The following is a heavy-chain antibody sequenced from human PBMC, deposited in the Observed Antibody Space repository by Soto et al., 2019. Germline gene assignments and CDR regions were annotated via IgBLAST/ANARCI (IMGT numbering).Heavy chain of an antibody. D-gene: IGHD3-22*01. V-gene: IGHV3-48*01. CDR3: ARPTNYYDSCGPPAY. Sequence: PGGSLRLSCAASGFTFSTDSMNWVRQAPGKGLEWVSYISSSSSTIFYTDSVKGRFTVSRDNAKNSLYLQMNSLRAEDTAVYYCARPTNYYDSCGPPAYWGQGTLVTVSS. CDR2: ISSSSSTI. CDR1: GFTFSTDS. J-gene: IGHJ4*02.